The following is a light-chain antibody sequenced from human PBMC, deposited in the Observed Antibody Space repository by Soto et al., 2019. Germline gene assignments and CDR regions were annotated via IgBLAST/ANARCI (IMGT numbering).Light chain of an antibody. J-gene: IGKJ5*01. V-gene: IGKV3-20*01. Sequence: ELVFTHPPGTLLASPPYIATLSFGSSQSVSSTYLAWYQQKPGQAPRPLIYGASSRATGIQDRFSGSGSGTDFTLTISRLEPEDFAVYYFQQYGSANTKTFGQGTRLEIK. CDR3: QQYGSANTKT. CDR2: GAS. CDR1: QSVSSTY.